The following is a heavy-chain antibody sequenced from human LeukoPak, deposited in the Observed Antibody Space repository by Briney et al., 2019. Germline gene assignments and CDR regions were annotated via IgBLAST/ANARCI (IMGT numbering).Heavy chain of an antibody. CDR3: AKGTVVVVAMNAFDI. Sequence: PGGSLRLSCAASGVTFSSYAMTWVRQAPVKGLVKVSVISGSGVSTYYADSVKGRLIISRDNSKNTLYLQMNRLRAEDTAVYYCAKGTVVVVAMNAFDIWGQGTIVTVSS. CDR2: ISGSGVST. D-gene: IGHD2-15*01. CDR1: GVTFSSYA. J-gene: IGHJ3*02. V-gene: IGHV3-23*01.